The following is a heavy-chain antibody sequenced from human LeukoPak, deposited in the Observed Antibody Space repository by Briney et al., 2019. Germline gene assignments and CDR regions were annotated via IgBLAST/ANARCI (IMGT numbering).Heavy chain of an antibody. CDR2: ISGSGGST. D-gene: IGHD3-22*01. CDR1: GFTFSSYA. CDR3: ANGIVVVTPGAFDI. V-gene: IGHV3-23*01. Sequence: PGGSLRLSCAASGFTFSSYAMSWVRQAPGKGLEWVSAISGSGGSTYFADSVKGRFTISRDNSKNTLYLQMNSLRAEDTAVYYCANGIVVVTPGAFDIWGQGTMVTVSP. J-gene: IGHJ3*02.